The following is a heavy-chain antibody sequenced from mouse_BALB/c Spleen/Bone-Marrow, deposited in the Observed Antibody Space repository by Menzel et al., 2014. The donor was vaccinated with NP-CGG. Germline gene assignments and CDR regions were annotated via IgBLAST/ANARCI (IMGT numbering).Heavy chain of an antibody. D-gene: IGHD1-1*01. CDR1: GYSFTNYW. CDR2: IYPGNSDT. J-gene: IGHJ1*01. V-gene: IGHV1-5*01. Sequence: EVQLQQSGTVLARPGASVKMSCKASGYSFTNYWLHWVKQRPGQGLEWIGAIYPGNSDTSYNQKFKGKAKLTAVTPASTAYMELSSLTNEDSAVYYCTRFGSSYDWYFDVWGAGTTVTVSS. CDR3: TRFGSSYDWYFDV.